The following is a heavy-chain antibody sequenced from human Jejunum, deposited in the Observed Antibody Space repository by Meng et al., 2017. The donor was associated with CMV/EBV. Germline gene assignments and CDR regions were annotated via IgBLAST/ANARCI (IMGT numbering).Heavy chain of an antibody. D-gene: IGHD2-2*01. V-gene: IGHV3-69-1*02. Sequence: DYSMKWVRQAPGRGLEWVSYISRSSPIYHADSVKGRFTISRDNAKNSLYLQMNSLRAEDTAVYYCARDPSDIVVVPAAHVGGFDYWGQGTLVTVSS. CDR1: DYS. J-gene: IGHJ4*02. CDR3: ARDPSDIVVVPAAHVGGFDY. CDR2: ISRSSPI.